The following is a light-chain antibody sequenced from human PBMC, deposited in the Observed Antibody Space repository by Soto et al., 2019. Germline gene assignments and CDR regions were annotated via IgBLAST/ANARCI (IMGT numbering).Light chain of an antibody. CDR2: WAS. CDR1: QSILDRSKNKYY. Sequence: DIVMTQSPDSLAVSLGERATFNCKSSQSILDRSKNKYYLAWYQQKSGQPPKLLIYWASLREPGVPDRFTGSGSGTDFILTSSRLQAEDVAVYYCQQYFPSPWTFGQGTKVEI. CDR3: QQYFPSPWT. J-gene: IGKJ1*01. V-gene: IGKV4-1*01.